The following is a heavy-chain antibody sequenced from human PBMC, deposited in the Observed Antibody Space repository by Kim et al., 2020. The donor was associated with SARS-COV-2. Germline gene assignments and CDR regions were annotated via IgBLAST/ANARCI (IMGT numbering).Heavy chain of an antibody. CDR3: ARSLQIDY. Sequence: DGSEKNNGDSVKGRFTISIDNAKTSVFLQMNSLRVDDTAVYFCARSLQIDYWGQGTRVTVSS. J-gene: IGHJ4*02. V-gene: IGHV3-7*03. CDR2: DGSEK.